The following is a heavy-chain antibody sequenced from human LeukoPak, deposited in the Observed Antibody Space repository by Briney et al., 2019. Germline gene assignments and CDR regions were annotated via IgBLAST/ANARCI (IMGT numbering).Heavy chain of an antibody. CDR1: GFTFSSYS. D-gene: IGHD1-1*01. CDR3: AGQPGRNEYFDY. J-gene: IGHJ4*02. Sequence: GGSLRLSCAASGFTFSSYSMNWVRQAPGKGLEWVSYISSSGSTIYYADSVKGRFTISRDNAKNSLYLQMNSLRAEDTAVYYCAGQPGRNEYFDYWGQGTLVTVSS. V-gene: IGHV3-48*01. CDR2: ISSSGSTI.